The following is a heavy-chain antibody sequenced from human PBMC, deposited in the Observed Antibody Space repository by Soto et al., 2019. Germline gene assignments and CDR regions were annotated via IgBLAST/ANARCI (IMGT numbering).Heavy chain of an antibody. Sequence: QVQLVQSGAEVKKPGSSVKVSCKASGGTFSSYAISWVRQAPGQGLEWMGGIIPIFGTANYAQKFQGRVTITADESTSTAYMELSSLRSEDTAVYYCAREGAIGRTAMGGSYYYYGMDVWGQGTTVTVSS. CDR2: IIPIFGTA. V-gene: IGHV1-69*12. CDR1: GGTFSSYA. CDR3: AREGAIGRTAMGGSYYYYGMDV. D-gene: IGHD5-18*01. J-gene: IGHJ6*02.